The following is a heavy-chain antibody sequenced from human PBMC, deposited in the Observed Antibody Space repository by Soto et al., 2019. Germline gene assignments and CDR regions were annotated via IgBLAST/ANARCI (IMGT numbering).Heavy chain of an antibody. J-gene: IGHJ4*02. D-gene: IGHD6-13*01. Sequence: EVQLVESGGGLVQPGRSLRLSCAASGFTFDDYAMHWVRQAPGKGLEWVSGISWNSGSIGYADSVKGRFTISRDNAKNSLYLQMNSLRAEDTALYYCAQTRAAAGTLFDYWGQGTLVTVSS. CDR3: AQTRAAAGTLFDY. CDR2: ISWNSGSI. CDR1: GFTFDDYA. V-gene: IGHV3-9*01.